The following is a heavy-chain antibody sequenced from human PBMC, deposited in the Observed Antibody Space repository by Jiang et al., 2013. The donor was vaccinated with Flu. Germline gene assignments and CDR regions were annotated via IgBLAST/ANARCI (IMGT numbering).Heavy chain of an antibody. J-gene: IGHJ4*02. CDR1: GFSFSYYA. Sequence: VQLLESGGGVVQPGGSLRLSCAASGFSFSYYAMYWVRQASGKGLEWLASIRFDGSTTYYGDSVKGRFTISRDNSKNMLYLQMNSLRVEDTAVYYCAKDFALVAYALGYLDYWGQGIRGHRLV. CDR3: AKDFALVAYALGYLDY. V-gene: IGHV3-30*02. CDR2: IRFDGSTT. D-gene: IGHD2-8*02.